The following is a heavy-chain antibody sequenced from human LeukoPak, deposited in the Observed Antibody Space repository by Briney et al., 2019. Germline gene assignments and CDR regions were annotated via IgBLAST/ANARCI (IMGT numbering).Heavy chain of an antibody. J-gene: IGHJ3*02. CDR3: ARRYYYDTSGYYLAHDAFDI. D-gene: IGHD3-22*01. CDR2: IYPGDSET. CDR1: GHTFTTSW. Sequence: PGESLKIFCQGFGHTFTTSWIGWVRQMPGKSLELMGIIYPGDSETRYSPSFQGQVTISADKSITTAYLQWSSLKASDTAMYYCARRYYYDTSGYYLAHDAFDIWGQGTMVTVSS. V-gene: IGHV5-51*01.